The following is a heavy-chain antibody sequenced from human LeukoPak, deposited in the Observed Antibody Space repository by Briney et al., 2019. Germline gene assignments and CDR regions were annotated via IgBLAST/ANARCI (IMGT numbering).Heavy chain of an antibody. D-gene: IGHD2-2*01. CDR2: IYTSGST. CDR3: ARGQTLGYCSSTSCSTYYFDY. V-gene: IGHV4-4*07. CDR1: GGSISSYY. Sequence: SETLSLTCTVSGGSISSYYWSWIRQPAGKGLEWIGRIYTSGSTNYNPSLKSRVTMSVDTSKNQFSLRLSSVIAADTAVYYCARGQTLGYCSSTSCSTYYFDYWGQGTLVTVSS. J-gene: IGHJ4*02.